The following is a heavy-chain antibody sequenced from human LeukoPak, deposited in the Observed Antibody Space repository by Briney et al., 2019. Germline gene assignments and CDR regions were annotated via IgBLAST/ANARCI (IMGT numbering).Heavy chain of an antibody. CDR2: IYHSGST. CDR1: GGSFSGYY. D-gene: IGHD3-22*01. CDR3: ARAPDYYDSSGYYYGYPGAFDI. J-gene: IGHJ3*02. Sequence: SETLSLTCAVYGGSFSGYYWGWIRQPPGKGLEWIGSIYHSGSTYYSPSLKSRVTISVDTSKNQFSLKLSSVTAADTAVYYCARAPDYYDSSGYYYGYPGAFDIWGQGAMVTVSS. V-gene: IGHV4-38-2*01.